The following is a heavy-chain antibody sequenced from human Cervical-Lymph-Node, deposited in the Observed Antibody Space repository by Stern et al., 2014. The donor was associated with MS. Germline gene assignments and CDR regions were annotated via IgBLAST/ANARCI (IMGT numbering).Heavy chain of an antibody. CDR2: MSYDGSNK. D-gene: IGHD3-3*01. CDR1: GFTFSRYG. CDR3: AKEFTLFGVVTPDV. V-gene: IGHV3-30*18. J-gene: IGHJ6*02. Sequence: QVQLVESGGGVVQPGRSLRLSCTASGFTFSRYGMHWVRQVPGKGLEWVAVMSYDGSNKYYVDSVKGRFTISRDNSKNTLYLQMNSLRPEDTAVYYCAKEFTLFGVVTPDVWGQGTTVTVSS.